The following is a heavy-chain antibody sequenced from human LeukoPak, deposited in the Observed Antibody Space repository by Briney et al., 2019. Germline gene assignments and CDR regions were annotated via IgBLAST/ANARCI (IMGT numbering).Heavy chain of an antibody. D-gene: IGHD2-2*01. CDR1: GSNFTNFW. V-gene: IGHV5-51*01. J-gene: IGHJ4*02. Sequence: GESLQISCKASGSNFTNFWIAWVRRMPGKGVECMGIIYHGDSETKYSPSFQGQVTISVDKSTSTAYLHLSSLKASDTAMYYCARQGCSTTSCHTIDYWGQGTLVTVSS. CDR3: ARQGCSTTSCHTIDY. CDR2: IYHGDSET.